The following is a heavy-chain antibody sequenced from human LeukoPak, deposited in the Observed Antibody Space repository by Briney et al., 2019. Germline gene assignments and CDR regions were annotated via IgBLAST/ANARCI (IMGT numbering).Heavy chain of an antibody. V-gene: IGHV3-7*02. D-gene: IGHD2-15*01. Sequence: AGGSLRLSCAASGFSFSDYWMDWARQAPGKGLEWVANIKPDGSEIYYVDAVKGRFTISRDNATNSLYLQMNSLRVEDTAVYYCTRSLDYWGQGTLVTVSS. CDR2: IKPDGSEI. CDR3: TRSLDY. CDR1: GFSFSDYW. J-gene: IGHJ4*02.